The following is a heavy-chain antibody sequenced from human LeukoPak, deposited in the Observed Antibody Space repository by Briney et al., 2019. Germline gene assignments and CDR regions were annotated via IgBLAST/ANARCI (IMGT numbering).Heavy chain of an antibody. J-gene: IGHJ3*02. CDR3: ARSGVPAAMRGSAFDI. D-gene: IGHD2-2*01. Sequence: ASVKVSCKASGGTFISYAISWVRQAPGQGLGWMGGIIPIFGTANYAQKFQGRVTITADESTSTAYMELSSLRSEDTAVYYCARSGVPAAMRGSAFDIWGQGTMVTVSS. CDR1: GGTFISYA. V-gene: IGHV1-69*01. CDR2: IIPIFGTA.